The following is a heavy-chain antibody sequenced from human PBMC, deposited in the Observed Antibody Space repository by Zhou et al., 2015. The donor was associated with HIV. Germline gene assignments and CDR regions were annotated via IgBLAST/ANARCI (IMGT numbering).Heavy chain of an antibody. D-gene: IGHD6-19*01. V-gene: IGHV1-69*12. CDR1: GGTFSSYA. CDR2: IIPIFGTA. J-gene: IGHJ3*02. Sequence: QVQLVQSGAEVKKPGSSVKVSCKASGGTFSSYAISWVRQAPGQGLEWMGGIIPIFGTANYAQKFQGRVTITADESTSTAYMELSSLRSEDTAVYYCARDYNSAVAGRPIGATVDIWGQGTMVTVSS. CDR3: ARDYNSAVAGRPIGATVDI.